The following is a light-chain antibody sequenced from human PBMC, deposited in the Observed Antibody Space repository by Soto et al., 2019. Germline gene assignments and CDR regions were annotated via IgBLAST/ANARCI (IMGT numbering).Light chain of an antibody. CDR1: QSIASF. CDR3: QQRSNWPIT. J-gene: IGKJ5*01. CDR2: AAS. Sequence: ELLLTRSKATLSLSPGSGAALSCGASQSIASFLAWYQQKPGQAPRLLIYAASNRATGVPARFSGSGSGTDFTLAISSLEPEDFAVYYCQQRSNWPITFGQGTRLEIK. V-gene: IGKV3-11*01.